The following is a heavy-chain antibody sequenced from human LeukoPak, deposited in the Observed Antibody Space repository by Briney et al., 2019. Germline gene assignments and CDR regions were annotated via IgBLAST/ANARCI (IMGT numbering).Heavy chain of an antibody. Sequence: GGSLRLSCAASGFTFSSYGMHWVRQAPGKGLEWVAFIRYDGSNKYYADSVKGRFTISRDSSKNTLYLQMNSLRAEDTAVYYCATYGPVGPTVTTSRYYYYYMDVWGKGTTVTISS. V-gene: IGHV3-30*02. D-gene: IGHD4-17*01. CDR1: GFTFSSYG. CDR2: IRYDGSNK. CDR3: ATYGPVGPTVTTSRYYYYYMDV. J-gene: IGHJ6*03.